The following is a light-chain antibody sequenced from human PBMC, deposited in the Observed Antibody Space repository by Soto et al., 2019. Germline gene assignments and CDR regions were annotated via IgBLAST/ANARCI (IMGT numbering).Light chain of an antibody. CDR3: SSYAGSNNFWV. CDR2: EVS. CDR1: SSDVGGYNY. Sequence: SALTQPPSASGSPGQSVTISCTGTSSDVGGYNYVSWYQQHPGKAPKLMIYEVSKRPSGVPDRFSGSKSGNTASLTVSGLQAEDEADYYCSSYAGSNNFWVFGGGTKLTVL. V-gene: IGLV2-8*01. J-gene: IGLJ3*02.